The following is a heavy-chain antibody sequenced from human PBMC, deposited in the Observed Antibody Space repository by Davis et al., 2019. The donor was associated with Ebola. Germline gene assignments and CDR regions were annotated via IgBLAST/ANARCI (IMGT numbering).Heavy chain of an antibody. CDR2: MNPNSGNT. CDR1: GDTFTSYD. CDR3: AGGTRSFDH. V-gene: IGHV1-8*01. J-gene: IGHJ4*02. Sequence: AASVKVSCKASGDTFTSYDINWVRQATGQGLEWMGWMNPNSGNTGYAQKFQDRITLTRSTSISTAYMDLSSLTSEDTAVYYCAGGTRSFDHWGQGTLVSVSS.